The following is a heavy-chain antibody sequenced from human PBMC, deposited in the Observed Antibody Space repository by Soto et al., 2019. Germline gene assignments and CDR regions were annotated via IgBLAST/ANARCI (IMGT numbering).Heavy chain of an antibody. J-gene: IGHJ6*02. D-gene: IGHD1-26*01. CDR2: TYYRSKWYN. CDR3: ARDWRIVGATRQPYYYGMDV. V-gene: IGHV6-1*01. Sequence: SQTLSLTCAISGDSVSSNSAAWNWIRQSPSRGLEWLGRTYYRSKWYNDYAVSVKSRITINPDTSKNQFSLQLNSATPEDTAVYYCARDWRIVGATRQPYYYGMDVWGQGTTVTVSS. CDR1: GDSVSSNSAA.